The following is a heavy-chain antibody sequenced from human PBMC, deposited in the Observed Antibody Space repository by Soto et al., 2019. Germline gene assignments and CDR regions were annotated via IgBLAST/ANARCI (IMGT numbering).Heavy chain of an antibody. CDR1: GGSFSGYY. J-gene: IGHJ5*02. D-gene: IGHD2-2*01. Sequence: PSETLSLTCAVYGGSFSGYYWSWIRQPPGKGLEWIGEINHSGSTNYNPSPKSRVTISVDTSKNQFSLKLSSVTAADTAVYYCARGAGKTDIVVVPASINWFDPWGQGTLVTVSS. CDR3: ARGAGKTDIVVVPASINWFDP. V-gene: IGHV4-34*01. CDR2: INHSGST.